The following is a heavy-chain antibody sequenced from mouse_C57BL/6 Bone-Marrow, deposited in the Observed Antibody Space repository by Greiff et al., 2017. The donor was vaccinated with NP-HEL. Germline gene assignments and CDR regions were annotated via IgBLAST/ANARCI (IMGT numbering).Heavy chain of an antibody. CDR1: GYTFTDYY. CDR3: ARWLIYYYGSSYLPGDY. D-gene: IGHD1-1*01. CDR2: ISPNNGGT. Sequence: EVQLQQSGPELVKPGASVKISCKASGYTFTDYYMNWVKQTHGKSLEWIGYISPNNGGTSYNQKFKGQATLPVDQSSSTAYMDLSSLTSEYSAVYYCARWLIYYYGSSYLPGDYWGQGTTLTVSA. J-gene: IGHJ2*01. V-gene: IGHV1-26*01.